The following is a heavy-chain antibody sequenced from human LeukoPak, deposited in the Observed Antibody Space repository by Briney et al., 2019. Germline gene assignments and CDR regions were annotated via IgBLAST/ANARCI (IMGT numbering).Heavy chain of an antibody. CDR1: GGSFSGYY. CDR3: ARSRVVVTAIPGAFDI. CDR2: INHSGST. D-gene: IGHD2-21*02. V-gene: IGHV4-34*01. Sequence: SETLSLTCAVYGGSFSGYYWSWIRQHPGKGLEWIGEINHSGSTNYNPSLKSRVTISVDTSKNQFSLKLSSVTAADTAVYYCARSRVVVTAIPGAFDIWGQGTMVTVSS. J-gene: IGHJ3*02.